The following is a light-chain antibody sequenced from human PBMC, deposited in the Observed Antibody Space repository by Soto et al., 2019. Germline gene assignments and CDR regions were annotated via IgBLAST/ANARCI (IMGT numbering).Light chain of an antibody. Sequence: QSVLTQPPSTSGTPRQRVTMSCSGSSSNIGGNTVNWYQQFPGTAPKLLIYENNQRPSGVPDRFSGSKSGTSASLAISGLQSEDEADYHCAAWDDSLKGPVFGGGTKVTVL. J-gene: IGLJ3*02. CDR2: ENN. CDR1: SSNIGGNT. V-gene: IGLV1-44*01. CDR3: AAWDDSLKGPV.